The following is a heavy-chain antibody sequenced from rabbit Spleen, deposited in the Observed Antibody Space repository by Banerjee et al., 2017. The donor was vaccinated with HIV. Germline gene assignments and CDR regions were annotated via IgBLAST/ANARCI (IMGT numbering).Heavy chain of an antibody. CDR1: GVSFSDKDV. Sequence: EQLEESGGGLVKPEGSLTLTCKASGVSFSDKDVMCWVRQAPGKGLEWIACINAVTGKAVYASWAKGRFTFSKTSSTTVTLQMTSLTVADTATYFCAKDTGSSFSSYGMDLWAQAPSSPS. J-gene: IGHJ6*01. V-gene: IGHV1S45*01. CDR3: AKDTGSSFSSYGMDL. D-gene: IGHD8-1*01. CDR2: INAVTGKA.